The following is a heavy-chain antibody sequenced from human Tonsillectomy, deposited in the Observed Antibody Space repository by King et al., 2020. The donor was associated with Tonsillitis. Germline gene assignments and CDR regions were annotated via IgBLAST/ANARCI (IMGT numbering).Heavy chain of an antibody. CDR1: GYSFNSYW. J-gene: IGHJ4*02. Sequence: QLVQSGAEGKKPGESLRSSCKGSGYSFNSYWISWVRQMPGKGLEWMGRIDPSDSYTNYSPSFQGHVTISADKSISTAYLQWSSLKASDTAMYYCATGSGTYYSSLDYWGQGTLVTVSS. CDR2: IDPSDSYT. D-gene: IGHD3-10*01. V-gene: IGHV5-10-1*03. CDR3: ATGSGTYYSSLDY.